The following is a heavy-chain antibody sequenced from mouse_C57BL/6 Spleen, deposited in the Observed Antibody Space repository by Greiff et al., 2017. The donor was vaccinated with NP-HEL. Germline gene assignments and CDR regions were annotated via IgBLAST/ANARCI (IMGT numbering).Heavy chain of an antibody. CDR1: GYTFTSYW. V-gene: IGHV1-64*01. J-gene: IGHJ3*01. CDR2: IHPNSGST. D-gene: IGHD2-1*01. CDR3: ARLYYGNYEGFAY. Sequence: QVQLQQPGAELVKPGASVKLSCKASGYTFTSYWMHWVKQRPGQGLEWIGMIHPNSGSTNYNEKFKSKATLTVDKSSSTAYMQLSSLTSEDSAVYYCARLYYGNYEGFAYWGQGTLVTVSA.